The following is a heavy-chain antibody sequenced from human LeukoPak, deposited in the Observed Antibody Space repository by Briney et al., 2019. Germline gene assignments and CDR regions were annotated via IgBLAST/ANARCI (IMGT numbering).Heavy chain of an antibody. V-gene: IGHV3-7*01. CDR1: GFTFSSYW. Sequence: PGGSLRLSCAASGFTFSSYWMTWVRQAPGKGLEWVANIKQDGSEKYYVDSVKGRFTISRDNAKNSLYLQMNSLRAEDTAVYYCARGSVYSSSWYTGGFDQWGQGTLVTVSS. D-gene: IGHD6-13*01. CDR3: ARGSVYSSSWYTGGFDQ. CDR2: IKQDGSEK. J-gene: IGHJ4*02.